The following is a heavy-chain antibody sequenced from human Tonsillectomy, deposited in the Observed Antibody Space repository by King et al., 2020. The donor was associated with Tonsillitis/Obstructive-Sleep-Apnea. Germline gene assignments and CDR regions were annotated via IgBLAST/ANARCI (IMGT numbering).Heavy chain of an antibody. D-gene: IGHD3-10*01. CDR1: GFTVSSNY. Sequence: EVQLVESGGGLIQPGGSLRLSFAASGFTVSSNYMSWVRQAPGKGLEWFAVMYSGGSTDYADSGKGRFPISRDNSKNTLYLQMNSLRAEDTAVYYCARDQDYGSGSYFHYYYYMDVWGKGTTVTVSS. V-gene: IGHV3-53*01. J-gene: IGHJ6*03. CDR3: ARDQDYGSGSYFHYYYYMDV. CDR2: MYSGGST.